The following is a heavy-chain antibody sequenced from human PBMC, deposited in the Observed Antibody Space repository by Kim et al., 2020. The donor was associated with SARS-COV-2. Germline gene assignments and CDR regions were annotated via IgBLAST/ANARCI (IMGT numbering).Heavy chain of an antibody. Sequence: SETLSLTCAVSGGSISSSNWWSWVRQPPGKGLEWIGEIYHSGSTNYNPSLKSRVTISVDKSKNQFSLKLSSVTAADTAVYYCARAGGLDCSGGSCSLYYYYMDVWGKGTTVTVSS. D-gene: IGHD2-15*01. J-gene: IGHJ6*03. CDR1: GGSISSSNW. CDR2: IYHSGST. CDR3: ARAGGLDCSGGSCSLYYYYMDV. V-gene: IGHV4-4*02.